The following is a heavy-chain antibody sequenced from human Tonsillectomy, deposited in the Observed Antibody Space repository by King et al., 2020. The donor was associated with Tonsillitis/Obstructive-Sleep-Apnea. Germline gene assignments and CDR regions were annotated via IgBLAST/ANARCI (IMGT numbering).Heavy chain of an antibody. V-gene: IGHV1-69*04. D-gene: IGHD3-10*01. J-gene: IGHJ6*03. CDR3: GYGSGSYYHAYYYYYYMDV. CDR2: IIPILGVA. Sequence: QLVQSGAEVKKPGSSMKVSCKASGGTFSSYALSWVRQAPGQGLEWMGRIIPILGVANYAQKFQGRVTITADKSTSTAYMELSSLRSEDTAVYYCGYGSGSYYHAYYYYYYMDVWGKGTTVTVSS. CDR1: GGTFSSYA.